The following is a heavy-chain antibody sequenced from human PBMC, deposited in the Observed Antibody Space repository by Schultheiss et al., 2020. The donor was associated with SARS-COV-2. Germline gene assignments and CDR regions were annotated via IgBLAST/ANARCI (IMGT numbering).Heavy chain of an antibody. CDR3: ARGGTISNWFDP. CDR2: IYYSGST. V-gene: IGHV4-34*09. D-gene: IGHD2-15*01. Sequence: SETLSLTCAVYGTSLNHYYWTWIRRPPGKGLEWIGYIYYSGSTNYNPSLKSRVTISVDTSKNQFSLKLSSVTAADTAVYYCARGGTISNWFDPWGQGTLVTVSS. CDR1: GTSLNHYY. J-gene: IGHJ5*02.